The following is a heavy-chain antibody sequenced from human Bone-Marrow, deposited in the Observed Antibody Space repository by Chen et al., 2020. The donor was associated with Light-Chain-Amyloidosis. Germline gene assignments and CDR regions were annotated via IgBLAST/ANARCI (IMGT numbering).Heavy chain of an antibody. CDR3: ARDQAMIVEVNIFDY. D-gene: IGHD3-22*01. CDR1: GFTFDDYA. Sequence: EVQLVESGGGLVQPGRSLRLSCAASGFTFDDYAMHWVRQAPGKGLEWVSGISWNSGSIGYADSVKGRFTISRDNAKNSLYLQMNSLRAEDTAVYYCARDQAMIVEVNIFDYWGQGTLVTVSS. CDR2: ISWNSGSI. V-gene: IGHV3-9*01. J-gene: IGHJ4*02.